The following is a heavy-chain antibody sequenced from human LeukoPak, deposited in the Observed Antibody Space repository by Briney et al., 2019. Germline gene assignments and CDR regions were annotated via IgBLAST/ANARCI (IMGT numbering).Heavy chain of an antibody. J-gene: IGHJ3*02. D-gene: IGHD6-13*01. V-gene: IGHV2-5*01. CDR3: AHRQLAAAFDI. Sequence: SGPTLVIPTQTLTLTCTFSGFSLSTSGVGVGWIRQPPGKALEWLALIYWNDDKRYSPSLKSRLTITKDTSKNQVVLTMAYMDPVDTATYYCAHRQLAAAFDIWGQGSLVTVSS. CDR1: GFSLSTSGVG. CDR2: IYWNDDK.